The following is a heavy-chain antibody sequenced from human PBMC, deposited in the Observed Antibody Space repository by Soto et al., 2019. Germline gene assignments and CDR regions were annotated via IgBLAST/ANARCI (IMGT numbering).Heavy chain of an antibody. CDR2: IYYSGST. J-gene: IGHJ6*02. D-gene: IGHD3-22*01. V-gene: IGHV4-39*01. CDR3: ASRIHTRYYDSSGYPLRPYYGMDV. Sequence: PSETLSLTCTVSGGSISSSSYYWGWIRQPPGKGLEWIGSIYYSGSTYYNPSLKSRVTISVDTSKNQFSLKLSSVTAADTAVYYCASRIHTRYYDSSGYPLRPYYGMDVWGQGTTVTVSS. CDR1: GGSISSSSYY.